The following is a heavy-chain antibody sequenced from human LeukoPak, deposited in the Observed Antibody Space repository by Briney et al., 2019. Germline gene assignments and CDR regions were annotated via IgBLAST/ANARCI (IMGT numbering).Heavy chain of an antibody. CDR1: GFTFSSYG. CDR3: AKEGDRYCSGGSCYYFDY. J-gene: IGHJ4*02. V-gene: IGHV3-30*18. D-gene: IGHD2-15*01. Sequence: GGSLRLSCAASGFTFSSYGMHWVRQAPGKGLEWVAVISYDGSNKYYADSVKGRFTISRDNSKNTLYLQMNSLRAEDTAVYYCAKEGDRYCSGGSCYYFDYWGQGTLVTVSS. CDR2: ISYDGSNK.